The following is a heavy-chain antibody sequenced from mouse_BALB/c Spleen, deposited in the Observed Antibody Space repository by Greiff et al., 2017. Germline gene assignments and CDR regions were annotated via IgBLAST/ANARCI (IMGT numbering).Heavy chain of an antibody. J-gene: IGHJ3*01. V-gene: IGHV5-6-5*01. CDR3: ARGLDGNPFAY. CDR2: ISSGGST. Sequence: EVQVVESGGGLVKPGGSLKLSCAASGFTFSSYAMAWVRQTPEKRLEWVASISSGGSTYYPDSVKGRFTISRDNARNILYLQMSSLRSEDTAMYYCARGLDGNPFAYWGQGTLVTVSA. D-gene: IGHD2-1*01. CDR1: GFTFSSYA.